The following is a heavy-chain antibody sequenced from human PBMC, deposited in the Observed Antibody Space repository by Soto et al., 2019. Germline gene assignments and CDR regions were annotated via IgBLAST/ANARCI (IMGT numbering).Heavy chain of an antibody. Sequence: SQTLSLTCTASGGSISSSSYYWGWIRQPPGKGLEWIGSIYYSGSTYYNPSLKSRFTISVDTSKNQFSLKLSSVTAADTPVYYCASMGQGTGTTNPLQDQYYYRTRVSGQVTT. CDR3: ASMGQGTGTTNPLQDQYYYRTRV. CDR2: IYYSGST. V-gene: IGHV4-39*01. CDR1: GGSISSSSYY. D-gene: IGHD1-7*01. J-gene: IGHJ6*02.